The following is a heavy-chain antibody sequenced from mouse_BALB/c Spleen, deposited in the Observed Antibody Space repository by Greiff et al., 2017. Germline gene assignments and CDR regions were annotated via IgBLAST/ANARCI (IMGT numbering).Heavy chain of an antibody. D-gene: IGHD1-1*01. CDR3: ARSTVVAGNYFDY. CDR2: IDPANGNT. J-gene: IGHJ2*01. V-gene: IGHV14-3*02. CDR1: GFNIKDTY. Sequence: EVKLVESGAELVKPGASVKLSCTASGFNIKDTYMHWVKQRPEQGLEWIGRIDPANGNTKYDPKFQGKATITADTSSNTAYLQLSSLTSEDTAVYYCARSTVVAGNYFDYWGQGTTLTVSS.